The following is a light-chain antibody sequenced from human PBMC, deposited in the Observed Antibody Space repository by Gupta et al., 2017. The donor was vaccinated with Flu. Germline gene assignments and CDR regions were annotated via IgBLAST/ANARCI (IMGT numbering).Light chain of an antibody. V-gene: IGLV2-14*01. CDR2: EVS. J-gene: IGLJ2*01. CDR3: SSYTSSSSV. CDR1: SSDVGGYNY. Sequence: QSALTQPASVSGSPGQSITISCTGTSSDVGGYNYVSWYQPHPATALILWRYEVSNRPSGVSNCVSGSKSATTVSMTIPGLQAEDEYYYYSSSYTSSSSVFGGGTKLTVL.